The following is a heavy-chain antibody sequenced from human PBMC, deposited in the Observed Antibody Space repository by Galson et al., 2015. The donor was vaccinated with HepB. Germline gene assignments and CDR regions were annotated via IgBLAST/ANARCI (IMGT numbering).Heavy chain of an antibody. Sequence: SVKISCKASGYTFTGYYMHWVRQAPGQGLEWMGWINPSSGGTNYAQKFQGRVTMTRDTSISTAYMELSRLRSDDTAVYYCARVPYKVVTPYYFDYWGQGTLVTVSS. CDR2: INPSSGGT. V-gene: IGHV1-2*02. CDR1: GYTFTGYY. J-gene: IGHJ4*02. CDR3: ARVPYKVVTPYYFDY. D-gene: IGHD4-23*01.